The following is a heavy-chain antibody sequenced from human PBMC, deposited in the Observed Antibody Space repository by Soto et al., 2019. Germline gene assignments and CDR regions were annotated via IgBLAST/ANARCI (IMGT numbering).Heavy chain of an antibody. D-gene: IGHD4-17*01. Sequence: SETLSLTCTVSGGSISSSSYYWGWIRQPPGKGLEWIGSIYYSGSTYYNPSLKSRVTISVDTSKNQFSLKLSSVTAADTAVYYCARGTLHYGDYNRWFDPCGQGTLVTVSS. CDR3: ARGTLHYGDYNRWFDP. CDR2: IYYSGST. CDR1: GGSISSSSYY. V-gene: IGHV4-39*01. J-gene: IGHJ5*02.